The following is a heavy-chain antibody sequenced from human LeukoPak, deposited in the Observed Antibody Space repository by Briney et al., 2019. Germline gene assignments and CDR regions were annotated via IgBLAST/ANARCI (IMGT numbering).Heavy chain of an antibody. J-gene: IGHJ5*02. Sequence: GGSLRLSCAASGFTFSSFGMHWVRQAPGKGLEWVAVIWYDGSNKYSADSVKGRFTISRDNSKNTLYLQMDSLRAEDTAVYYCARDSSAWYTGDNWFDPWGQGTLVTVSS. CDR1: GFTFSSFG. CDR3: ARDSSAWYTGDNWFDP. V-gene: IGHV3-33*01. CDR2: IWYDGSNK. D-gene: IGHD6-19*01.